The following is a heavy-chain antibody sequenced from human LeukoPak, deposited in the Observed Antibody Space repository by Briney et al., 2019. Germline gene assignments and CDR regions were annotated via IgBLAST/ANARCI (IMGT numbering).Heavy chain of an antibody. V-gene: IGHV4-34*01. J-gene: IGHJ5*02. Sequence: PGGSLRLSCAASGFTFSDYYMSWIRQAPGKGLEWIGEIYHSGSTNYNPSLKSRVTISVDKSKNQFSLKLSSVTAADTAVYYCAREVANWFDPWGQGTLVTVSS. D-gene: IGHD2-15*01. CDR2: IYHSGST. CDR3: AREVANWFDP. CDR1: GFTFSDYY.